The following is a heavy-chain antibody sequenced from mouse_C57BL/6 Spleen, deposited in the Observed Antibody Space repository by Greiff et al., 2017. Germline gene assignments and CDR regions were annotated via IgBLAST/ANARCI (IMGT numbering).Heavy chain of an antibody. Sequence: QVQLKQPGAELVKPGASVKLSCKASGYTFTSYWMHWVKQRPGQGLEWIGMIHPNSGSTNYNEKFKSKATLTVDKSSSTAYMQLSSLTSEDSAVYYGASLYDGYYEGYYFDYWGQGTTLTVAS. CDR2: IHPNSGST. CDR1: GYTFTSYW. D-gene: IGHD2-3*01. V-gene: IGHV1-64*01. J-gene: IGHJ2*01. CDR3: ASLYDGYYEGYYFDY.